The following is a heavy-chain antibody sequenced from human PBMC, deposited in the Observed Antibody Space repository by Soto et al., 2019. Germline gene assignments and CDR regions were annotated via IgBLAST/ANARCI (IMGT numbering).Heavy chain of an antibody. V-gene: IGHV1-46*04. D-gene: IGHD3-10*01. CDR1: GYTFTSYY. CDR3: ARPGSGSYSGMDV. Sequence: ASVKVSCKASGYTFTSYYMHWVRQAPEQGLEWMGTINPSGGSTSYADSVKGRFTISRDNAKNSLYLQMNSLRDEDTAVYYCARPGSGSYSGMDVWGQGTTVTVSS. CDR2: INPSGGST. J-gene: IGHJ6*02.